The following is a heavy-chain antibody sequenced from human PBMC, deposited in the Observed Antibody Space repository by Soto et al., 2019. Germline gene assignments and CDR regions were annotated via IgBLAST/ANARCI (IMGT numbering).Heavy chain of an antibody. D-gene: IGHD2-15*01. V-gene: IGHV4-59*08. CDR2: IYYSGST. Sequence: SETLSLTCTVSGGSISSYYWSWIRQPPGKGLEWIGYIYYSGSTNYNPSLKSRVTISVDTSKNQFSLKLSSVTAADTAVYYCARGSGPYQADHYYYSSCMDVWGKGTTVTFSS. CDR1: GGSISSYY. CDR3: ARGSGPYQADHYYYSSCMDV. J-gene: IGHJ6*03.